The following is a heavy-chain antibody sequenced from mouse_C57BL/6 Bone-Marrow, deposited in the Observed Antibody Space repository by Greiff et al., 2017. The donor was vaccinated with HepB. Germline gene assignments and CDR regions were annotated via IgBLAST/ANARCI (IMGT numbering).Heavy chain of an antibody. CDR2: IYPGDGDT. CDR3: AVIYYAMDY. CDR1: GYAFSSSW. Sequence: QVQLQQSGPELVKPGASVKISCKASGYAFSSSWMNWVKQRPGKGLEWIGRIYPGDGDTNYNGKFKGKATLTADKSSSTAYMQLSSLTSEDSAVYFCAVIYYAMDYWGQGTSVTVTS. J-gene: IGHJ4*01. V-gene: IGHV1-82*01.